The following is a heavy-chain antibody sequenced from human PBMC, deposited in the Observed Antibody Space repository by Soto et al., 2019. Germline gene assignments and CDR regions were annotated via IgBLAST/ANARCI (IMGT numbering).Heavy chain of an antibody. CDR2: ISGSGVGT. Sequence: EVQLLESGGGLVQPGGSLRLSCVASGFTFSSYAMSWVRQAPGKGLEWVSGISGSGVGTYYADSVKGRFTISRDNSKNTLSLQMNSLRAEDTAVYYCAKDDYSNSWVDYWGQGTLVTVSS. J-gene: IGHJ4*02. V-gene: IGHV3-23*01. CDR1: GFTFSSYA. CDR3: AKDDYSNSWVDY. D-gene: IGHD6-13*01.